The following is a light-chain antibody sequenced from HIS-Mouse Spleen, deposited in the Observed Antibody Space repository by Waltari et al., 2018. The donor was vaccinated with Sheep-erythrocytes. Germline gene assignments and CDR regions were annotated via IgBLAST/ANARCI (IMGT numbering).Light chain of an antibody. J-gene: IGKJ3*01. Sequence: EIVLTQSPGTLSLSPGERATLSCRASQSVSSSYLAWYQQKPGRAPRLLIYGASSRATGIPDRFSGSGSGTDFTLTISRLEPEDFAVYYCQQYGSSRQQTFTFGPGTKVDIK. V-gene: IGKV3-20*01. CDR2: GAS. CDR3: QQYGSSRQQTFT. CDR1: QSVSSSY.